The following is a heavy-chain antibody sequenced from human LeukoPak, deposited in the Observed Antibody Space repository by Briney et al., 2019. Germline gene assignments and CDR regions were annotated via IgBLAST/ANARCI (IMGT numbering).Heavy chain of an antibody. J-gene: IGHJ4*02. CDR1: GFTFSNAW. D-gene: IGHD3-9*01. V-gene: IGHV3-15*01. CDR3: TTDQPVLRYFDWLLSYYFDY. Sequence: PGGSLRLSCAASGFTFSNAWMSWVRQAPGKGLEWVGRIKSKTDGGTTDYAAPVKGRFTISRDDSKNTLYLQMNSLKAEDTAVYYCTTDQPVLRYFDWLLSYYFDYWGQGTLVTVSS. CDR2: IKSKTDGGTT.